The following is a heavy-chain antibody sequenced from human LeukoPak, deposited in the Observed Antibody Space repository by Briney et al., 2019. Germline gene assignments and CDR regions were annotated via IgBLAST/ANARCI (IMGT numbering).Heavy chain of an antibody. J-gene: IGHJ3*02. D-gene: IGHD3-3*01. CDR2: ISYDGSNK. V-gene: IGHV3-30*03. CDR1: GFTFSSYA. Sequence: GGSLRLSCAASGFTFSSYAMGWVRQAPGKGLEWVAVISYDGSNKYFADSVKGRFSISRDNAKNTLYLQMNSLRAEDTAVYYCARSISAPYAFDIWGQGTMVTVSS. CDR3: ARSISAPYAFDI.